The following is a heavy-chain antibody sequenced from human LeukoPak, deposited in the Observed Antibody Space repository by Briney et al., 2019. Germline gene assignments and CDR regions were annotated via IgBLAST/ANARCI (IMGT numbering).Heavy chain of an antibody. CDR1: GGSISSYY. J-gene: IGHJ4*02. Sequence: PSETLSLTCTVSGGSISSYYWSWIRQPPGKGLEWIGYIYYSGSTNYNPSLKSRVTISVDTSKNQCSLKLSSVTAADTAVYSCARDYYDSSGYYYDAFDIWGQGTLVTVSS. CDR3: ARDYYDSSGYYYDAFDI. CDR2: IYYSGST. V-gene: IGHV4-59*01. D-gene: IGHD3-22*01.